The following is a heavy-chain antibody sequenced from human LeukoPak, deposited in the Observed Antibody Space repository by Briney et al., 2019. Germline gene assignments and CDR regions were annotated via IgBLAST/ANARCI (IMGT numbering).Heavy chain of an antibody. J-gene: IGHJ4*02. CDR1: GGSITSTNW. D-gene: IGHD1-26*01. Sequence: TSETLSLTCGVSGGSITSTNWWSWVRPPPGQGLEWIGEISLTGRTNYNPSLIGRVIMSLDESRNQLSLTLTSVTAADTAMYYCTRESGPYCPFGYWGQGTLVVVPS. CDR3: TRESGPYCPFGY. V-gene: IGHV4-4*02. CDR2: ISLTGRT.